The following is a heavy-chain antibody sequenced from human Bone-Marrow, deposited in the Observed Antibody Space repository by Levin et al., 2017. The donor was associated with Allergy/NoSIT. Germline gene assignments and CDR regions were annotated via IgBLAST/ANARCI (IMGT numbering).Heavy chain of an antibody. D-gene: IGHD3-3*01. CDR1: EFSLDDYT. CDR3: AKEQTAFGVLREGREV. V-gene: IGHV3-43*01. Sequence: GGSLRLSCGASEFSLDDYTIHWVRQPPGKGLEWVALISWDGGDTSYADSVKGRFTISRDNNKNSVHLQINSLTTDDTAVYYCAKEQTAFGVLREGREVWGQGTTVTVS. CDR2: ISWDGGDT. J-gene: IGHJ6*02.